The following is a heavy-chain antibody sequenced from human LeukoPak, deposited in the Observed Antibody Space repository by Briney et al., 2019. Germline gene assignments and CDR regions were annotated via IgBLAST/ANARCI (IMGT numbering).Heavy chain of an antibody. Sequence: GGSLRLSCAASGFTFSSYWMSWVRQAPGKGLEWVANIKQDGSEKYYEDSVKGRFTISRDNAKNSLYLQMNSLRAEDTAVYYCAREGDYYCSGGSCYDYWGQGTLVTVSS. J-gene: IGHJ4*02. CDR1: GFTFSSYW. D-gene: IGHD2-15*01. CDR2: IKQDGSEK. V-gene: IGHV3-7*01. CDR3: AREGDYYCSGGSCYDY.